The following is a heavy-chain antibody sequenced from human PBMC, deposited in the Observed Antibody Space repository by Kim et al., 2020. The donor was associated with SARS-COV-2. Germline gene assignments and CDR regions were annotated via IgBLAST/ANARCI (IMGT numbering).Heavy chain of an antibody. Sequence: ADSVKGRFTLSTDNATNTMYLQMNSLGPEDTGVYYCARGSGYNGHDWYFDLWGRGTLVTVSS. D-gene: IGHD1-1*01. CDR3: ARGSGYNGHDWYFDL. V-gene: IGHV3-74*01. J-gene: IGHJ2*01.